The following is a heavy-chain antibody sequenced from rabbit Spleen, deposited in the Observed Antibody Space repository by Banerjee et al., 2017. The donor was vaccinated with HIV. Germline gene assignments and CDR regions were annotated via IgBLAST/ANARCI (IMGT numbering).Heavy chain of an antibody. V-gene: IGHV1S40*01. CDR1: GLDFSSSYW. D-gene: IGHD4-2*01. J-gene: IGHJ4*01. CDR3: ARDAAGREDFNL. CDR2: IDIGRTGRT. Sequence: QSLEESGGDLVKPGASLTLTCMSSGLDFSSSYWICWVRQSPGKGLEWIACIDIGRTGRTYYASWAKGRFTISRTSSTTVTLQMTSLTAADTATYFCARDAAGREDFNLWGPGTLVTVS.